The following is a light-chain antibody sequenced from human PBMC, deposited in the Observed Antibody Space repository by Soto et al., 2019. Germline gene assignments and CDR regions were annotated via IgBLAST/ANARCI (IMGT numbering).Light chain of an antibody. V-gene: IGKV3D-15*01. CDR3: QQYNNWPRT. CDR1: QSVYDN. J-gene: IGKJ1*01. Sequence: EIVLTQSPGPLSLSPGERATLSCRSSQSVYDNSLAWYQQHPGRAPRLLIYGASRRATGIPDRFSGSGSGTEFTLTISSLQSEDVALYYCQQYNNWPRTFGQGTKVDI. CDR2: GAS.